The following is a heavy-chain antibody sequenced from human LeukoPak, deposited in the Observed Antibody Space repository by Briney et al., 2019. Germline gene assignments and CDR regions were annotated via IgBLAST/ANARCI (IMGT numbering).Heavy chain of an antibody. Sequence: SETLSLTCTVSGGSISSYYWSWIRQPPGKGLEWIGYIYTSGSTNYNPSLKSRVTISVDTSKNQFSLKLSSVTAADTAVYYCATSSGWYDYYYYYMDVWGKGTTVTVSS. D-gene: IGHD6-19*01. CDR3: ATSSGWYDYYYYYMDV. V-gene: IGHV4-4*09. CDR1: GGSISSYY. J-gene: IGHJ6*03. CDR2: IYTSGST.